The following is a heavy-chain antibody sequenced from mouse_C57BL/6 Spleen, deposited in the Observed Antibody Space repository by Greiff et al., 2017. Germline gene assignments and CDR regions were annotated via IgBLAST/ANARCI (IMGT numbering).Heavy chain of an antibody. Sequence: QVQLQQSGPGLVQPSQSLSITCTVSGFSLTSYGVHWVRQSPGKGLEWLGVIWSGGSTDYNAAFISRLSISKDNSKSQVFFKMNSLQADDTAIYYCARGIYYDYDVTDYYAMDYWGQGTSVTVSS. D-gene: IGHD2-4*01. J-gene: IGHJ4*01. V-gene: IGHV2-2*01. CDR3: ARGIYYDYDVTDYYAMDY. CDR2: IWSGGST. CDR1: GFSLTSYG.